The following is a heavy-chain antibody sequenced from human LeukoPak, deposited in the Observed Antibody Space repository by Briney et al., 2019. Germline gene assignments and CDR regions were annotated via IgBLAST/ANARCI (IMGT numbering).Heavy chain of an antibody. V-gene: IGHV3-23*01. D-gene: IGHD3-22*01. Sequence: GGSLRLSCAASGFTFDDYGMSWVRQAPGKGLEWVSAISGSGGSTYYADSVKGRFTISRDNSKNTLYLQMNSLRAEDTAVYYCAKDPAMIVVVIFDYWGQGTLVTVSS. CDR2: ISGSGGST. CDR3: AKDPAMIVVVIFDY. J-gene: IGHJ4*02. CDR1: GFTFDDYG.